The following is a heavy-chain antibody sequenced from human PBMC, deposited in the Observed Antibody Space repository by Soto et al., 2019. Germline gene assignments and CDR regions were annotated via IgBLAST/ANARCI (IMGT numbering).Heavy chain of an antibody. CDR2: IFWNDDK. CDR1: GFSLTTSGVG. J-gene: IGHJ5*02. V-gene: IGHV2-5*01. D-gene: IGHD3-22*01. CDR3: AHSFSSSRVYYDSSASSWWFDP. Sequence: QITLEESGPMLLKPTQTLTLTCTFSGFSLTTSGVGVGWIRQPPGKAREWLALIFWNDDKRYNPSLKTRLSISKDTSKNQVVLTLTNVDPVDTATYYCAHSFSSSRVYYDSSASSWWFDPWGQGTLVTVSS.